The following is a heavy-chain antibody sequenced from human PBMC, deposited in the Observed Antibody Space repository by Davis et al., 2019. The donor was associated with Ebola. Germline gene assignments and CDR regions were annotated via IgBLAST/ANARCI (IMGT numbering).Heavy chain of an antibody. V-gene: IGHV4-59*08. CDR3: ARPLYSYSWLGSAFDF. J-gene: IGHJ3*01. CDR2: IFYIGSS. CDR1: GGSISSYY. D-gene: IGHD6-13*01. Sequence: SETLSLTCTVSGGSISSYYWSWIRQSPGKGLEWIGSIFYIGSSHYNPSLKSRVTISVDTSKNQFSLKLSSVTAGDTAVYYCARPLYSYSWLGSAFDFWGQGTVVTVSS.